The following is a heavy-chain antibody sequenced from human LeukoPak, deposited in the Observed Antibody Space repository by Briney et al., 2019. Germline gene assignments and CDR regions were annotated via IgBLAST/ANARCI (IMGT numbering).Heavy chain of an antibody. D-gene: IGHD2-21*02. CDR1: GFSFSSYA. CDR2: ISSSGANT. Sequence: PGGSLRLSCAASGFSFSSYAMSWVRQAPGKGLQWVSPISSSGANTYFADSVKGRFTIARDNSKNTLYLQMSSLRAEDTAVYYCAKRDRPCSGDCSAPYYFDYWGQGTLVTVSS. J-gene: IGHJ4*02. CDR3: AKRDRPCSGDCSAPYYFDY. V-gene: IGHV3-23*01.